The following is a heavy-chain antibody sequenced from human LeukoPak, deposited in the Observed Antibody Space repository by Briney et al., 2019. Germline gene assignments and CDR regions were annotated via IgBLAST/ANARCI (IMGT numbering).Heavy chain of an antibody. Sequence: ASVKVSCKASGGTFSSYAISWVRQAPGQGLEWMGIINPSGGSTSYAQKFQGRVTMTRDTSTSTVYMELSSLRSEDTAVYYCARDDDYGDSDNFDYWGQGTLVTVSS. D-gene: IGHD4-17*01. CDR1: GGTFSSYA. J-gene: IGHJ4*02. CDR2: INPSGGST. CDR3: ARDDDYGDSDNFDY. V-gene: IGHV1-46*01.